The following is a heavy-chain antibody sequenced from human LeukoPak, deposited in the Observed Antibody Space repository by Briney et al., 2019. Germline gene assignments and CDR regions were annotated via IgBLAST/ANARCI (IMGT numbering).Heavy chain of an antibody. CDR3: ASSGSYRFDY. D-gene: IGHD1-26*01. Sequence: GGSLRLSCAASGFIFSNYGMNWVRQAPGKGLEWVSHITASGTAMFYADSVKGRFTISRDNAKNSLYLQMNSLRDEDTAVYYCASSGSYRFDYWGQGTLVTVSS. J-gene: IGHJ4*02. V-gene: IGHV3-48*02. CDR1: GFIFSNYG. CDR2: ITASGTAM.